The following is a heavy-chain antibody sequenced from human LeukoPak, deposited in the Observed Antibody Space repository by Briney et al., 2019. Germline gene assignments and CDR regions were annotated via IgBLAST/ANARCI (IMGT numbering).Heavy chain of an antibody. CDR1: GFTFSSYW. J-gene: IGHJ6*03. Sequence: GGSLRLSCAASGFTFSSYWMSWVRQAPGKGLEWGANIKQDGSEKYYVDSVKGRFTISRDNAKNSLYLQMNSLRAEDTAVYYCAREGPSSWYYPVYMDVWGKGTTVTVSS. D-gene: IGHD6-13*01. CDR3: AREGPSSWYYPVYMDV. V-gene: IGHV3-7*01. CDR2: IKQDGSEK.